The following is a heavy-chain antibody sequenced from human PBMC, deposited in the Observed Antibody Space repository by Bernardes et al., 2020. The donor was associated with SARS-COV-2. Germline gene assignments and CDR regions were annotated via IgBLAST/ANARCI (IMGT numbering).Heavy chain of an antibody. Sequence: SETLSLTCAVSGGSISSSTWWTWVRQTPGKGLEWIGEMHHLGGINYNPSVESRVTMSVDKAKNQFSLSLHSVTAADTAVYYCARSTMTVAPPRRLKNGLDVWGRGTPLTVSS. D-gene: IGHD3-22*01. V-gene: IGHV4-4*02. CDR2: MHHLGGI. CDR1: GGSISSSTW. CDR3: ARSTMTVAPPRRLKNGLDV. J-gene: IGHJ6*02.